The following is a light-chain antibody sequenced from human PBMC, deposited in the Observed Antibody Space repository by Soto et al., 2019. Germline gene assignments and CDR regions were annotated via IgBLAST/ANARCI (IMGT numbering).Light chain of an antibody. CDR2: AAS. CDR3: QKYNTAPWT. J-gene: IGKJ1*01. CDR1: QGISTY. Sequence: DIQMTQSPSSLSASVGDRVTITCRASQGISTYLAWYQQKPGKVPSLLIFAASTLQSGVPSRFSGSGSGTDFTLTISSLQPEDVATYYCQKYNTAPWTFGQGTNVEIK. V-gene: IGKV1-27*01.